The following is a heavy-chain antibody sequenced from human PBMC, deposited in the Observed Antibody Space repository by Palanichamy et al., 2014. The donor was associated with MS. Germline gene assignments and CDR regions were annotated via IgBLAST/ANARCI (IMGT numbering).Heavy chain of an antibody. CDR1: GGSISSSNEY. Sequence: QLQLRESGPGLVKPSETLSLTCTVSGGSISSSNEYWAWIRQPPGKGLEWIGTIYHSGNTYYNPPLKSRVTISVDTSENQFSLKLNSVTAADTAVYYCARLHCSNPRCYANYHFDFWGQGSLVTVSS. CDR2: IYHSGNT. J-gene: IGHJ4*02. V-gene: IGHV4-39*01. D-gene: IGHD2-2*01. CDR3: ARLHCSNPRCYANYHFDF.